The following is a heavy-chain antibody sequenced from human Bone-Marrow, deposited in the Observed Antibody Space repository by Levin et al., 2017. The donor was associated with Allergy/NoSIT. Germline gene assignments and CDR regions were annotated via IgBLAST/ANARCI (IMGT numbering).Heavy chain of an antibody. CDR1: GAYISADY. V-gene: IGHV4-4*07. Sequence: PSETLSLTCTVSGAYISADYWSWIRQPAGKGLEWIGRVSPSGSTNYNPSLKSRLTISKDTSKNQFSLSLTSVTAADTAVYYCARLLGGDSSWYHRFDPWGQGALVTVSS. CDR2: VSPSGST. CDR3: ARLLGGDSSWYHRFDP. J-gene: IGHJ5*02. D-gene: IGHD6-13*01.